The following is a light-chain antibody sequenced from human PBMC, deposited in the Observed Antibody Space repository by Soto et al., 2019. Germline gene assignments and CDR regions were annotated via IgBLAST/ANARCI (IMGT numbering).Light chain of an antibody. J-gene: IGLJ1*01. CDR1: SSDVGGYNY. CDR3: SSYAGSNINNYV. CDR2: EVS. Sequence: QSALTQPPSASGSPGQSVTISCPGTSSDVGGYNYVSWYQQHPGKAPKLMIYEVSKRPSGVPDRFSGSKSGNTASLTVSGLQAEDEADYYCSSYAGSNINNYVFGTGTKVTV. V-gene: IGLV2-8*01.